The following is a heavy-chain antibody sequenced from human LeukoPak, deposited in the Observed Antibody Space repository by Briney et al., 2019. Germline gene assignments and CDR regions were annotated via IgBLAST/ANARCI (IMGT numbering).Heavy chain of an antibody. Sequence: GGSLRLSCAASGFTFSSYWMNWVRQALGKGLEWVANIKQDGSEKYYAESVKGRDTISRDKAKNSLHLQMNSMRAEDTAVYYCARWNWFPDYWGQGTLLTVSS. CDR2: IKQDGSEK. D-gene: IGHD1-7*01. CDR3: ARWNWFPDY. J-gene: IGHJ4*02. CDR1: GFTFSSYW. V-gene: IGHV3-7*01.